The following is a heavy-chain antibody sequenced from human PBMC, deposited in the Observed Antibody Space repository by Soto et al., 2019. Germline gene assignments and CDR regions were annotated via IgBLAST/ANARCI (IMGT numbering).Heavy chain of an antibody. V-gene: IGHV4-34*01. J-gene: IGHJ5*02. Sequence: SETLSLTCAVYGGSFSGYYWSWIRQPPGKGLEWIGEINHSGSTNYNPSLKSRVTISVDTSKNQFSLKLSSVTAADTALYYCARAFTIFGVAKRRYFDPWGQGTLVTVSS. CDR1: GGSFSGYY. CDR3: ARAFTIFGVAKRRYFDP. D-gene: IGHD3-3*01. CDR2: INHSGST.